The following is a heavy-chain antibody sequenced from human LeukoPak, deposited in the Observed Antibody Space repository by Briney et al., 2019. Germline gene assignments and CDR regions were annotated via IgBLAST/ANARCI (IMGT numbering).Heavy chain of an antibody. Sequence: ASVKVSCKASGYTFTSYGITWVRQAPGQGLEWMGWISSHNGDTYYAQKLQGRVAMTTDTSTNTAYMELRSLRSDDTAVYHCARGSRSPLGPWGQGTLVTVSS. D-gene: IGHD7-27*01. CDR1: GYTFTSYG. J-gene: IGHJ5*02. V-gene: IGHV1-18*01. CDR3: ARGSRSPLGP. CDR2: ISSHNGDT.